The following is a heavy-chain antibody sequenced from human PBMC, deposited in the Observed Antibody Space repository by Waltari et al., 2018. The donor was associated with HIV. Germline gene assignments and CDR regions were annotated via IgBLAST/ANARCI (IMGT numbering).Heavy chain of an antibody. CDR1: GGSISSSSYF. Sequence: QLQLQESGPGLVKPSETLSLTCTVSGGSISSSSYFWGWIRQSPGKGLAWIGTIYDTGITYYNPSLKSRVTISVDTSKSQFSLKLSSVTAADTAVYYCARQEGGDFAFAPWGQGTLVTVSS. D-gene: IGHD3-16*01. J-gene: IGHJ5*02. CDR2: IYDTGIT. CDR3: ARQEGGDFAFAP. V-gene: IGHV4-39*01.